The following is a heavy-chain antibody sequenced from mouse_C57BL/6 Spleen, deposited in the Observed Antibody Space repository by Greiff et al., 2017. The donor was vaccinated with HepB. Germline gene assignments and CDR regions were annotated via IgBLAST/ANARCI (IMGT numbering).Heavy chain of an antibody. J-gene: IGHJ2*01. CDR2: IYPGSGNT. CDR1: GYSFTSYY. D-gene: IGHD2-3*01. Sequence: VKLQESGPELVKPGASVKISCKASGYSFTSYYIHWVKQRPGQGLEWIGWIYPGSGNTKYNEKFKGKATLTADTSSSTAYMQLSSLTSEDSAVYYCARDDGYYVYYFDYWGQGTTLTVSS. CDR3: ARDDGYYVYYFDY. V-gene: IGHV1-66*01.